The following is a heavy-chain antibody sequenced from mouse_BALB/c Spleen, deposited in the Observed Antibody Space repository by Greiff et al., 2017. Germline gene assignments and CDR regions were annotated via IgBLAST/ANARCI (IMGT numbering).Heavy chain of an antibody. V-gene: IGHV1S81*02. CDR1: GYTFTSYY. D-gene: IGHD2-1*01. CDR3: TRDGNYWFAY. J-gene: IGHJ3*01. Sequence: QVQLQQPGAELVKPGASVKLSCKASGYTFTSYYMYWVKQRPGQGLEWIGGINPSNGGTNFNEKFKSKATLTVDKSSSTAYMQLSSLTSEDSAVYCCTRDGNYWFAYGGQGTLVTGSA. CDR2: INPSNGGT.